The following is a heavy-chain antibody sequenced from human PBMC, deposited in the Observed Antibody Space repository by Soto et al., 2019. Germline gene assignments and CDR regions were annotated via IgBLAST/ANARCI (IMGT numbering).Heavy chain of an antibody. CDR3: ARRKYCSSTTCFDN. CDR2: IYSDGYT. J-gene: IGHJ4*02. V-gene: IGHV3-66*01. CDR1: GFTVSISY. Sequence: EVQLVESGGALVQPGGSLRLSCAASGFTVSISYMTWVRQVPGKGLEWVSIIYSDGYTYYAASVKGRFTISRDNSKNTLYLQMSSLRAEDAAMYYFARRKYCSSTTCFDNWGQGTLVTVSS. D-gene: IGHD2-2*01.